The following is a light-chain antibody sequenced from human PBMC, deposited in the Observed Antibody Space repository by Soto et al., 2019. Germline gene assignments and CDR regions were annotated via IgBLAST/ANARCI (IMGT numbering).Light chain of an antibody. V-gene: IGLV1-47*01. CDR2: GND. J-gene: IGLJ1*01. CDR1: NSNIGRDF. Sequence: QSVVTQPPSASGTPGQRVTISCSGSNSNIGRDFVYWYQQIPGTAPKLLIYGNDQRPSGFPDRFSGSKSGTSASLAISGLRSEDESDYYCAVWDDSLRGFVFGTGTKLTVL. CDR3: AVWDDSLRGFV.